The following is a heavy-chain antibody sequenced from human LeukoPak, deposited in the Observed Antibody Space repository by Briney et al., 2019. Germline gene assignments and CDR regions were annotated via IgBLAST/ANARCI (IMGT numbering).Heavy chain of an antibody. D-gene: IGHD7-27*01. CDR3: ARDFNWGFDY. Sequence: GGSLRLSCAASGFTFISYWMSWVRQAPGKGLEWVANIRQDESEKYYVDSLKGRFTISRDNAKNSLYLQMNSLRAEDTAVYYCARDFNWGFDYWGQGTLVAVSS. CDR2: IRQDESEK. V-gene: IGHV3-7*04. CDR1: GFTFISYW. J-gene: IGHJ4*02.